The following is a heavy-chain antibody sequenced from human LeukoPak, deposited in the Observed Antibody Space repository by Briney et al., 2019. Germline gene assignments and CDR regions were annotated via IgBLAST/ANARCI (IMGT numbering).Heavy chain of an antibody. J-gene: IGHJ4*02. Sequence: NPSETLSLTCTVSDGSITRSSYYWGWIRPTPGEGLDWFGSIYYSGITYYNPSLQGRVTMSVATSKNQFSLKLNSVTVADTAVYYCARLRVTTGFDYWDQGIPVTVSS. CDR3: ARLRVTTGFDY. CDR2: IYYSGIT. CDR1: DGSITRSSYY. D-gene: IGHD2-21*02. V-gene: IGHV4-39*01.